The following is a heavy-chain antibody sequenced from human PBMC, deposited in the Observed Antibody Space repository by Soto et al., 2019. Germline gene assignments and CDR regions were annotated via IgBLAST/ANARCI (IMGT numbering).Heavy chain of an antibody. J-gene: IGHJ6*02. CDR3: AGGGGETAMENV. CDR2: IIPIFGIA. D-gene: IGHD5-18*01. CDR1: GGTLLSYT. Sequence: QVQLVQSGAEVKKPGSSVKVSCKASGGTLLSYTISWVRQAPGQGLEWMGGIIPIFGIANYAQKFQGRVTITADESTGVAYMELSSLRSEDTAVYYGAGGGGETAMENVWGQGTTVTVSS. V-gene: IGHV1-69*01.